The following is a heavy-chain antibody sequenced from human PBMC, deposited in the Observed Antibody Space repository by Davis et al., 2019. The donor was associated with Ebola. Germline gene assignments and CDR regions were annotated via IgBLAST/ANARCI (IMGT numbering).Heavy chain of an antibody. CDR3: ARDRRLYSSSTGFNNWFGP. J-gene: IGHJ5*02. Sequence: MPGGSLRLSCTVSGGSISSYYWSWIRQPPGKGLEWIGYIYYSGSTNYNPSLKSRVTISVDTSKNQFSLKLSSVTAADTAVYYCARDRRLYSSSTGFNNWFGPWGQGTLVTVSS. V-gene: IGHV4-59*01. CDR1: GGSISSYY. D-gene: IGHD6-6*01. CDR2: IYYSGST.